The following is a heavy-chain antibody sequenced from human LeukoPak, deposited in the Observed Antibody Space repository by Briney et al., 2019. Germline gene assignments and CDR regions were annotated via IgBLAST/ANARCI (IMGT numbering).Heavy chain of an antibody. CDR2: IYHDDSDT. J-gene: IGHJ4*02. D-gene: IGHD6-19*01. Sequence: SPQTSSNGSGCSFTNYWNGWVRQLPGKGLVWLGIIYHDDSDTRYNPSFEGQVTISADKSINTAYLHWSSLTAAHTAIYYCAGRGGYSSGWATSGPYYFDYWGQGTLVTVSS. V-gene: IGHV5-51*01. CDR3: AGRGGYSSGWATSGPYYFDY. CDR1: GCSFTNYW.